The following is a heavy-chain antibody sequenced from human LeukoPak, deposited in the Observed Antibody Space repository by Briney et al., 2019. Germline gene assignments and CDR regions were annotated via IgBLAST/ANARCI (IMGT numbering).Heavy chain of an antibody. CDR2: IYISGST. Sequence: PSETLSLTRTVSGGSISNYDWSWIRQPAGKGLECIGRIYISGSTNYNPSLKSRVTMSEDTSKKQFSLKLSSVTAADTAVYYCARLSSSWYQDWYFDLWGRGTLVTVSS. J-gene: IGHJ2*01. D-gene: IGHD6-13*01. CDR1: GGSISNYD. CDR3: ARLSSSWYQDWYFDL. V-gene: IGHV4-4*07.